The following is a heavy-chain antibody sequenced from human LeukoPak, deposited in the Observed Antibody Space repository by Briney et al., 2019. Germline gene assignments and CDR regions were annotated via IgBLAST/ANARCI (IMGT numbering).Heavy chain of an antibody. CDR2: IYPGDSDT. Sequence: GESLKISCKGSGYSFTTYWIGWVRQMPGKGLEWMGIIYPGDSDTRYSPSFQGQVTISADKSISTAYLQWSSLKASDTAMYYCVRPGSSGWAFLDYWGQGTLVTVSS. J-gene: IGHJ4*02. V-gene: IGHV5-51*01. D-gene: IGHD6-19*01. CDR1: GYSFTTYW. CDR3: VRPGSSGWAFLDY.